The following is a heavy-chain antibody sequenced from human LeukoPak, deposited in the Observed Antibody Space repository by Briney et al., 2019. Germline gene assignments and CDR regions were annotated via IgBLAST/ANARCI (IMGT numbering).Heavy chain of an antibody. J-gene: IGHJ4*02. CDR2: TSVDASAH. D-gene: IGHD2-15*01. CDR1: GFTFSTYP. CDR3: AKAGIVVGGRHYFDE. V-gene: IGHV3-30*04. Sequence: GGSLRLSCVASGFTFSTYPMSWVRQAPGKGLEWVAVTSVDASAHKYADSVRGRFSVSRDVSNNKVYLQMDSLTPEDTAVYYCAKAGIVVGGRHYFDEWGQGTLVTVSS.